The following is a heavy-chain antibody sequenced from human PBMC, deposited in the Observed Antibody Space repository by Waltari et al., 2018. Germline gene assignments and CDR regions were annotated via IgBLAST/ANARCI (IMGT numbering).Heavy chain of an antibody. CDR2: ISGSGGST. Sequence: EVQLVESGGGLVQPGGSLRLSCAAAGFTFSSYAMSWVRPAPGRGLEWVSAISGSGGSTYYADSVKGRFTISRDNSKNTLYLQMNSLRAEDTAVYYCAKGGDVTIFGVVTNFDYWGQGTLVTVSS. J-gene: IGHJ4*02. D-gene: IGHD3-3*01. V-gene: IGHV3-23*04. CDR3: AKGGDVTIFGVVTNFDY. CDR1: GFTFSSYA.